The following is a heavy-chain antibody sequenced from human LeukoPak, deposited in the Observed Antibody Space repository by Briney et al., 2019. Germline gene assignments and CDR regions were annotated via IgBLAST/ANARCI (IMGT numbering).Heavy chain of an antibody. D-gene: IGHD6-19*01. CDR3: ARGGSGMTVAQFDY. CDR2: IFYTGST. V-gene: IGHV4-31*03. Sequence: SETLSLTCTVSGGSLSRGGYYWGWIRQHPEKGLEWIGHIFYTGSTYYNPSLESRVTISVDTSKNQFSLKLSSVTAADTAVYYCARGGSGMTVAQFDYWGQGTLVTVSS. J-gene: IGHJ4*02. CDR1: GGSLSRGGYY.